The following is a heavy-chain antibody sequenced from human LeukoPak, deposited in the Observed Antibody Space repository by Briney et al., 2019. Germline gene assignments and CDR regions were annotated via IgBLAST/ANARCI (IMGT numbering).Heavy chain of an antibody. Sequence: GGSLRLSCTASGFTFSSYSMNWVRQAPGKGLEWISYISSGSSTTYYADSVKGRFTISRDNAKNSLSLQMNSLRDEDTAVYYCARGPYYFDSWGRGTLVTVSS. CDR1: GFTFSSYS. CDR3: ARGPYYFDS. J-gene: IGHJ4*02. V-gene: IGHV3-48*02. CDR2: ISSGSSTT.